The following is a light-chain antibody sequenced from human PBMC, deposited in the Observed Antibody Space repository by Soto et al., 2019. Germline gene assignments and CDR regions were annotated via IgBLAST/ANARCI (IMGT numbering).Light chain of an antibody. J-gene: IGKJ1*01. CDR1: QSISSY. V-gene: IGKV1-39*01. CDR2: AAS. CDR3: QQSYSAPPT. Sequence: DIQMTQSPSSLSAYVGDRVTITCRASQSISSYLNWYQQKPGKAPKLLIYAASSLQSGVPSRFSGSGSGTDFTLTISSLQPEDFATYYCQQSYSAPPTFGQGTKVDNK.